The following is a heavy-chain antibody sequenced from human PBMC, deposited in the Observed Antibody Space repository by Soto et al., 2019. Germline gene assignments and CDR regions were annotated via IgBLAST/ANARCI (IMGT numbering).Heavy chain of an antibody. V-gene: IGHV3-23*01. CDR2: MSGTGGTT. J-gene: IGHJ5*01. Sequence: EVQLLESGGGLVQPGGSLRLSCAASGFTFGSYAMSWVSQAPGKGLEWVSTMSGTGGTTYYADSVKGRFTISRDNFKSTLFLKMNSVRAEDTDVYYCAKRLTLLGVVKSCPGFDSWGLGTLVTVSS. CDR1: GFTFGSYA. CDR3: AKRLTLLGVVKSCPGFDS. D-gene: IGHD3-3*01.